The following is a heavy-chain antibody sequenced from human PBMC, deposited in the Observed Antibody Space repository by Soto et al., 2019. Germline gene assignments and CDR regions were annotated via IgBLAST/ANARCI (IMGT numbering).Heavy chain of an antibody. CDR3: ATGKGGKAAMVGGYFDY. CDR1: GFTFSSCD. D-gene: IGHD5-18*01. J-gene: IGHJ4*02. V-gene: IGHV3-30*03. CDR2: ISYDGSNK. Sequence: GGSLRLSCAASGFTFSSCDMHCVRQAPGEGLQGGVAISYDGSNKYYAASLKARVTISGDNSKNTLYLQMNSLRAEDTAVYYFATGKGGKAAMVGGYFDYWGQGTQVTVSS.